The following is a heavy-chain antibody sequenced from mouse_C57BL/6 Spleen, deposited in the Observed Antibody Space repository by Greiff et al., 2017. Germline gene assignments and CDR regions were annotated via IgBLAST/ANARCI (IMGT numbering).Heavy chain of an antibody. CDR3: ARSTDWDLYYFYY. D-gene: IGHD4-1*01. V-gene: IGHV1-22*01. J-gene: IGHJ2*01. CDR2: INPNNGGT. CDR1: GYTFTDYN. Sequence: EVQLQQSGPELVKPGASVKMSCKASGYTFTDYNMHWVKQSHGKSLEWIGYINPNNGGTSYNQKFKGKATLTVNKSSSTAYMELRSLTSEDSAVYYCARSTDWDLYYFYYWGQGTTLTVSS.